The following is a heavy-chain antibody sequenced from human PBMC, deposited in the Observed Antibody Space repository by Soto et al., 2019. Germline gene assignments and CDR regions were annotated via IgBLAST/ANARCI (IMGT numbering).Heavy chain of an antibody. CDR3: AARGVVLPAGTDALDV. V-gene: IGHV3-66*01. Sequence: EVQLVESGGGLVQPGGSLRLSCAVSGFTVSSNYLGWVRQAPGKGLELVSVIYSGGSTLSADSVKGRFTLSRDDYKNMGGLQMNSLKAEDTAVYYCAARGVVLPAGTDALDVWGQGTMVTVSS. J-gene: IGHJ3*01. CDR2: IYSGGST. D-gene: IGHD2-2*01. CDR1: GFTVSSNY.